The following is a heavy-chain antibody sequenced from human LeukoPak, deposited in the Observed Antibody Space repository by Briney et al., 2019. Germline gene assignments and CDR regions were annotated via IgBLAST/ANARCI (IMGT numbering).Heavy chain of an antibody. V-gene: IGHV3-23*01. CDR3: ANGQSGSYRYYFDY. CDR1: GFTFSSYS. Sequence: GGSLRLSCAASGFTFSSYSMSWVRQAPGKGLEWVSAISGSGGSTYYADSVKGRFTISRDNSKNTLYLQMNSLRAEDTAVYYCANGQSGSYRYYFDYWGQGTLVTVSS. D-gene: IGHD1-26*01. CDR2: ISGSGGST. J-gene: IGHJ4*02.